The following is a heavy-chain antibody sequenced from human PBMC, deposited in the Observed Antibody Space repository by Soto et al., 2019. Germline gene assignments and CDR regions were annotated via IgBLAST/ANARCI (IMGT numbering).Heavy chain of an antibody. J-gene: IGHJ4*02. CDR2: INHSGNT. Sequence: SETLSLTCAVYGGSFSGYYWSWIRQPPGKGLEWIGEINHSGNTNYNPSLKSRVTISVDTSKNQLFLNLSSVTAADTAMYYCARHHVRGRAIAGAAEFWGQGTLVTVS. CDR1: GGSFSGYY. D-gene: IGHD6-13*01. V-gene: IGHV4-34*01. CDR3: ARHHVRGRAIAGAAEF.